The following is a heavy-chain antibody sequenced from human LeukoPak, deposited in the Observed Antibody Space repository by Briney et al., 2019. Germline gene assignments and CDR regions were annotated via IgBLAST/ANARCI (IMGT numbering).Heavy chain of an antibody. J-gene: IGHJ6*03. CDR1: GFTFSSYG. V-gene: IGHV3-30*18. CDR3: AKARINSSISLGYMDV. Sequence: GGSLRLSCAASGFTFSSYGMHWVRQAPGKGLEWVAVISYDGSNKYYADSVKGRFTISRDNSKNTLYLQMNSLRAEDTAVYYCAKARINSSISLGYMDVWGKGTTVTVSS. CDR2: ISYDGSNK. D-gene: IGHD6-13*01.